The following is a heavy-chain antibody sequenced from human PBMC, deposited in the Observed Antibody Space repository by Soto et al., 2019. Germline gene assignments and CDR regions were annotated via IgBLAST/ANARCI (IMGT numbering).Heavy chain of an antibody. J-gene: IGHJ4*02. CDR3: ARSTNDYGDRH. V-gene: IGHV1-8*01. D-gene: IGHD4-17*01. CDR1: GYTFTSYD. Sequence: QVQLVQSGAEVKKPGASVKVSCKASGYTFTSYDINWVRQATGQGLEWMGWMNPNSGNTGYAQKFQCRVTMTTNTAISTAYMELGSLRCEDTAVYYCARSTNDYGDRHWGQGTLVTVSS. CDR2: MNPNSGNT.